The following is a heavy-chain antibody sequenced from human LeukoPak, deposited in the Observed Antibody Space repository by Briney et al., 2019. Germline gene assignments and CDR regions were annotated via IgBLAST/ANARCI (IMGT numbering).Heavy chain of an antibody. Sequence: AGGSLRLSCAASGFTVSSNYMSWVRQAPGKGLEWVSVIYSGGSTYYADSVKGRFTISRDNSKNTLYLQMNSLRVEDTAVYYCARVSAAGSGFLDLWGRGTLVLVSA. V-gene: IGHV3-66*01. CDR2: IYSGGST. CDR3: ARVSAAGSGFLDL. CDR1: GFTVSSNY. D-gene: IGHD6-13*01. J-gene: IGHJ2*01.